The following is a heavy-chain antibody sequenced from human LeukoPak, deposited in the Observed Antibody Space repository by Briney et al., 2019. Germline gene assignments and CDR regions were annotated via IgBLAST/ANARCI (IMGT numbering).Heavy chain of an antibody. J-gene: IGHJ3*02. V-gene: IGHV1-18*01. CDR3: ARVVPAAPEAHDAFDI. CDR1: GYTFTSYG. CDR2: ISAYNGNT. Sequence: GASVKVSCKASGYTFTSYGISWVRQAPGQGLEWMGWISAYNGNTNYAQKLQGRVTMTTDTSTSTAYMELSSLRSEDTAVYYCARVVPAAPEAHDAFDIWGQGTMVTVSS. D-gene: IGHD2-2*01.